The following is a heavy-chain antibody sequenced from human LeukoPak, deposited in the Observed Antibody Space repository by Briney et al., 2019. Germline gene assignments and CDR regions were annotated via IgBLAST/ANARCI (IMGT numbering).Heavy chain of an antibody. CDR3: ARDMVRGVNRGY. J-gene: IGHJ4*02. CDR2: ISGSGGST. Sequence: GGSLRLSCAASGFTFSSYAMSWVRQAPGKGLEWVSAISGSGGSTYYADSVKGRFTISRDNSKNTLYLQMNSLRAEDTAVYYCARDMVRGVNRGYWGQGTLVTVSS. CDR1: GFTFSSYA. V-gene: IGHV3-23*01. D-gene: IGHD3-10*01.